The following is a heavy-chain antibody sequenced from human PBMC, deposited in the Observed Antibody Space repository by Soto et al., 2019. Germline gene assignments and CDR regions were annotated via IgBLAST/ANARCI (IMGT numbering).Heavy chain of an antibody. Sequence: SVKVSCKASGGTFSSYAISWVRQAPGQGLEWMGGIIPIFGTANYAQKFQGRVTITADESTSTAYMELSNLRSEDTAVYYCARDRPGYSPGGRGMDVWGQGTTVTVSS. CDR2: IIPIFGTA. J-gene: IGHJ6*02. D-gene: IGHD5-12*01. CDR3: ARDRPGYSPGGRGMDV. V-gene: IGHV1-69*13. CDR1: GGTFSSYA.